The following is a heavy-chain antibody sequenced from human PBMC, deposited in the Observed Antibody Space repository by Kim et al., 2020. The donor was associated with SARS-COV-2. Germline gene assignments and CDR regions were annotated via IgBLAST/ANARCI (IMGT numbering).Heavy chain of an antibody. CDR2: MYSTGNS. CDR1: GGSISSYY. Sequence: SETLSLTCSVSGGSISSYYCTWIRQPAGKGLEWIGRMYSTGNSNYNPSLKSRVTMSVDTSTNQFSLKLSSVTAADTAIYYCARGGISTVISVWGQGTLVT. CDR3: ARGGISTVISV. V-gene: IGHV4-4*07. J-gene: IGHJ4*02.